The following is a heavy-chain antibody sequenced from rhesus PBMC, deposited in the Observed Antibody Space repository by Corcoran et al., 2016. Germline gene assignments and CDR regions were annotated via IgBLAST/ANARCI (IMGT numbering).Heavy chain of an antibody. D-gene: IGHD1-44*01. CDR2: VYGDRGST. CDR3: ARFGM. Sequence: QVQLQESGPGLVKPSETLSLTCAVSGGSISSNYWSWIRQPPGKGLEWIGYVYGDRGSTNYNPSHKRRVTISTDTSKNQFSLKLSSVTAADTAVYYCARFGMWGQGVLVTVSS. CDR1: GGSISSNY. V-gene: IGHV4-160*01. J-gene: IGHJ4*01.